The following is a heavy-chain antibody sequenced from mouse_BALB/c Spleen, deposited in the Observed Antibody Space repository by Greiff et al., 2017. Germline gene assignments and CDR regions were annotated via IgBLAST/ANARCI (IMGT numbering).Heavy chain of an antibody. CDR1: GFTFSSFG. J-gene: IGHJ4*01. CDR2: ISSGSSTI. CDR3: ARSGEWLRPYAMDY. V-gene: IGHV5-17*02. Sequence: EVKVVESGGGLVQPGGSRKLSCAASGFTFSSFGMHWVRQAPEKGLEWVAYISSGSSTIYYADTVKGRFTISRDNPKNTLFLQMTSLRSEDTAMYYCARSGEWLRPYAMDYWGQGTSVTVSS. D-gene: IGHD2-2*01.